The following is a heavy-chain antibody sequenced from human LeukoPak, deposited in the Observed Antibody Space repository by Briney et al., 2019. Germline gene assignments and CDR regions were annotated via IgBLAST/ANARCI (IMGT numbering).Heavy chain of an antibody. J-gene: IGHJ4*02. CDR2: ISVSGNT. D-gene: IGHD2-15*01. CDR3: AKAPVTTCSGAYCYPFDY. V-gene: IGHV3-23*01. Sequence: GGSLRLSCAASGFTLSSYAMSWVRQGPGKGLEWVSAISVSGNTYHADAVKGRFTISRDSSKNKLYLQMNSLRAWDAAVYYCAKAPVTTCSGAYCYPFDYWSQGTLVTVSS. CDR1: GFTLSSYA.